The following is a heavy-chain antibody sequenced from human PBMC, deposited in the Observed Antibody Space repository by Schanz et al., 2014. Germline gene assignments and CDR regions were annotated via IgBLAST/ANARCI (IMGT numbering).Heavy chain of an antibody. CDR2: ISSGSSYA. Sequence: QVQLVESGGGLVKPGGSLRLSCAASGFTFRDYYMSWIRQAPGKGLEWVSDISSGSSYANYADSVKGRFTISRDNAKNARYLQMNSQRAEDAAVYYCTRDVDDRRGYGWGKGLGDCMDVWGQGTTVTVSS. J-gene: IGHJ6*02. CDR1: GFTFRDYY. V-gene: IGHV3-11*05. CDR3: TRDVDDRRGYGWGKGLGDCMDV. D-gene: IGHD3-10*01.